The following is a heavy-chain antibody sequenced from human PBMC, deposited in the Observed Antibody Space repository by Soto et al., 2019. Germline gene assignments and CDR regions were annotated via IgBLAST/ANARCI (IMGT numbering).Heavy chain of an antibody. V-gene: IGHV4-34*01. Sequence: PPETLSLTCAVYGGSFSGYYWSWIRQPPGKGLEWIGEINHSGSTNYNPSLKSRVTISVDTSKNQFSLKLSSVTAADTAVYYCARGGGSGSYYNRGHYYYGMDVWGQGTTVTVSS. D-gene: IGHD3-10*01. CDR3: ARGGGSGSYYNRGHYYYGMDV. CDR2: INHSGST. J-gene: IGHJ6*02. CDR1: GGSFSGYY.